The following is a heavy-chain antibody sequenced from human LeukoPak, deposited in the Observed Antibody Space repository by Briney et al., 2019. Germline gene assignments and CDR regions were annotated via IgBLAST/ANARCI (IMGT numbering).Heavy chain of an antibody. Sequence: SETLSLTCAVYGGSFSGYYWSWIRQPPGKGLEWIGEINHSGSTNYNPSLKSRVTMSVDTSKNQFSLRLRSVTAADTAVYYCARQIASAGTAGFDFWGQGALVTVSS. V-gene: IGHV4-34*01. CDR2: INHSGST. CDR1: GGSFSGYY. J-gene: IGHJ4*02. D-gene: IGHD6-13*01. CDR3: ARQIASAGTAGFDF.